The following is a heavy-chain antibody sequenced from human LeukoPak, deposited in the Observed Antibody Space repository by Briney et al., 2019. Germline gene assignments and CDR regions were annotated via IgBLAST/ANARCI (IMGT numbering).Heavy chain of an antibody. CDR2: TAHRGST. CDR3: ARVTRNSGWFFDY. CDR1: GYSISGGYF. V-gene: IGHV4-38-2*01. J-gene: IGHJ4*02. Sequence: SETLSLTCDVSGYSISGGYFWGWIRQPPGMGLEWIGSTAHRGSTYYNPSLKGRVSISIDGSKNQFSLSLTSVTAADTAIYYCARVTRNSGWFFDYWGQGTLVTVSS. D-gene: IGHD6-19*01.